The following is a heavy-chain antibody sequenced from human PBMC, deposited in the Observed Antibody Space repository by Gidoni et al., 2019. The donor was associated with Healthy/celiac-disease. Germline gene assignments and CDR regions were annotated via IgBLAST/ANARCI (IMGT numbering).Heavy chain of an antibody. CDR3: ASRSTNGVFTDY. V-gene: IGHV1-69*02. Sequence: QVQLVQSGAEVKKPGSSVKVSCKASGGTFSSYTISWVRQAPGQGLEWMGRIIPILGIANYAQKFQGRVTITADKSTSTAYMELSSLRSEDTAVYYCASRSTNGVFTDYWGQGTLVTVSS. J-gene: IGHJ4*02. D-gene: IGHD2-8*01. CDR1: GGTFSSYT. CDR2: IIPILGIA.